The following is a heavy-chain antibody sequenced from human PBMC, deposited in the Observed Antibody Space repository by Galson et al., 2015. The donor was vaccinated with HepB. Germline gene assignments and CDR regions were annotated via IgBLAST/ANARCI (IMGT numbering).Heavy chain of an antibody. CDR2: ITSDSDI. CDR1: GFPFSTYA. CDR3: ARGGGAARRNYYYYYMDV. D-gene: IGHD6-6*01. V-gene: IGHV3-21*01. J-gene: IGHJ6*03. Sequence: SLRLSCAASGFPFSTYAMNWVRQAPGKGLEWVSSITSDSDIYSADSVKGRFTFSRDDARNSLYLQMNSLRVEDTAVYYCARGGGAARRNYYYYYMDVWGKGTTVTVSS.